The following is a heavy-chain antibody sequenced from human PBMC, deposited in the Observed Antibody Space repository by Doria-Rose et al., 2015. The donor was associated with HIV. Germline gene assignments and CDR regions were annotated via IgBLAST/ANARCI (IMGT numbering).Heavy chain of an antibody. D-gene: IGHD3-10*01. Sequence: VQLVQSRAEVKKPGESLKISCKASGYIFTNYWFGWVRQMPGKGLEWMGIIYPGDSDTRYSLSFQGQVTFSADKPISTAYLQWSSLKASDTAMYYCARLGNYDSGSTFDYWGQGTLVTVSS. CDR1: GYIFTNYW. CDR3: ARLGNYDSGSTFDY. J-gene: IGHJ4*02. CDR2: IYPGDSDT. V-gene: IGHV5-51*01.